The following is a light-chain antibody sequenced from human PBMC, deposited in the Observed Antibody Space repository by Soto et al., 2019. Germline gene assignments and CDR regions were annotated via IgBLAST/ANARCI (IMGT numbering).Light chain of an antibody. Sequence: VLTQSPATLSLSPGDSATLSCRDSPSVTNYLAWYQQKPGQAPRLLIYGAFNRATGIPARFSGSGSGTDFTLTISSLEPEDFAVYYCQQXSNWPPITCGQGTRLEIK. CDR2: GAF. J-gene: IGKJ5*01. CDR3: QQXSNWPPIT. CDR1: PSVTNY. V-gene: IGKV3-11*01.